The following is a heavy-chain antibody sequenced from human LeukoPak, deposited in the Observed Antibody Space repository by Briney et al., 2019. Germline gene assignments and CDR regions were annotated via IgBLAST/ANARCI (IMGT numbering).Heavy chain of an antibody. V-gene: IGHV4-59*08. CDR1: GDSINSYY. CDR2: IYYIRGT. D-gene: IGHD3-10*01. Sequence: TSETLSLTCTVSGDSINSYYWSWIRQPPGKGLEWIGYIYYIRGTNYNASPKSRVTISIDTSKNQFSLKLRAVTAADRPVYYCARQGPGAYNWFDPWGQGTLVTVSS. J-gene: IGHJ5*02. CDR3: ARQGPGAYNWFDP.